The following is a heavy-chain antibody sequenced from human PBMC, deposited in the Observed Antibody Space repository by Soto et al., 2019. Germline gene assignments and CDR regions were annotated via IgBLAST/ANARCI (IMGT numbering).Heavy chain of an antibody. Sequence: QLQLQESGPRLVKPSETLSLTCAVSGGSMSSSAYFWAWVRQPPGKPLEWIGSVNYNGNTYYNPSPRSRVSISMGPFKNHFSLRLTSVTAADTAVFYCARHTYTFQEPFDSWGQGALVTVSS. CDR2: VNYNGNT. D-gene: IGHD2-2*02. CDR1: GGSMSSSAYF. CDR3: ARHTYTFQEPFDS. V-gene: IGHV4-39*01. J-gene: IGHJ4*02.